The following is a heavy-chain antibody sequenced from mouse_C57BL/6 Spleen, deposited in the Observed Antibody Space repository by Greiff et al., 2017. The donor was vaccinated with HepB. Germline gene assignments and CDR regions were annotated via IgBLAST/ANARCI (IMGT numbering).Heavy chain of an antibody. J-gene: IGHJ2*01. CDR3: ARHGDYGYYFDY. Sequence: QVQLQQSGPGLVAPSQRLSITCTVSGFSLTSYGVHWVRQPPGKGLEWLVVIWSDGSTTYNSALKSRLSISKDNSKSQVFLKMNSLQTDDTAMYYCARHGDYGYYFDYWGQGTTLTVSS. CDR2: IWSDGST. CDR1: GFSLTSYG. V-gene: IGHV2-6-1*01. D-gene: IGHD1-1*01.